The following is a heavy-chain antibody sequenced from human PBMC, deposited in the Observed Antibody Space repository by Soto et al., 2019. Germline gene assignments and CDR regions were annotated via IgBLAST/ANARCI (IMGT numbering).Heavy chain of an antibody. J-gene: IGHJ6*02. D-gene: IGHD2-15*01. Sequence: QVQLVQSGAEVKKPGSSVKVSCKAPGGTFSTYAISWVRQAPGQGLEWMGGVIPIFGTPKYAQKFQGRVTITADDSTSTGYMELRSLRSEDTAVYYCARSQGGSSSLAIYYYYYYGMDVWGQGTTVTVSS. CDR2: VIPIFGTP. V-gene: IGHV1-69*01. CDR3: ARSQGGSSSLAIYYYYYYGMDV. CDR1: GGTFSTYA.